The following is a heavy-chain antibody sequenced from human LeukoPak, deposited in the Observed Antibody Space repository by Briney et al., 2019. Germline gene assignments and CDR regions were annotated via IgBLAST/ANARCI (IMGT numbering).Heavy chain of an antibody. V-gene: IGHV4-59*01. Sequence: SETVSLTCTVSGGSMSNYYWIWIRQPPGKGLEWIGYIYYSGSTNHNPSLKSRVTISADTSKNQFSLKVSSVTAADTAVYYCASAGRQGWFDPWGQGTLVTVSS. CDR2: IYYSGST. J-gene: IGHJ5*02. D-gene: IGHD1-26*01. CDR1: GGSMSNYY. CDR3: ASAGRQGWFDP.